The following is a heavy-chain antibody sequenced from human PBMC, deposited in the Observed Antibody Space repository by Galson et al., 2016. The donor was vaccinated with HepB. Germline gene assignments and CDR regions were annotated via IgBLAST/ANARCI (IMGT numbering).Heavy chain of an antibody. J-gene: IGHJ3*02. CDR1: GGSISSGPYY. D-gene: IGHD3-10*01. V-gene: IGHV4-31*03. Sequence: TLSLTCTVSGGSISSGPYYWSWIRQHPGKGLEWIGNIYNSGITYYNPSLKSRVSISVDTSKNQFSLKLSSVTAADTAVYYCARVSRIIMVRDAFDTWGQGTMVTVSA. CDR3: ARVSRIIMVRDAFDT. CDR2: IYNSGIT.